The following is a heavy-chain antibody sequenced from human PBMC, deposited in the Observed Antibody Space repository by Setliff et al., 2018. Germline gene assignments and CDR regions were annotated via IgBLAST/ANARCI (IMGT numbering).Heavy chain of an antibody. J-gene: IGHJ3*02. CDR3: ARRLRESHAFHI. CDR1: GDTFSDYY. D-gene: IGHD2-15*01. V-gene: IGHV4-34*08. Sequence: KASETLSLTCAVYGDTFSDYYWSWIRQPPGQGLEWIEEINHSGHTNYSPSLRSRVTMSVDTSKNQFSLKLNSVTAADTAVYYCARRLRESHAFHIWGQGTLVTVSS. CDR2: INHSGHT.